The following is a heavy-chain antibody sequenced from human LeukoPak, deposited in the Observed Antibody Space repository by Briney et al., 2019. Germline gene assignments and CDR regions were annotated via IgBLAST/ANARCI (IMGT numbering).Heavy chain of an antibody. Sequence: SAKVSCKASGGTFSSYAISWVRHAPGQGLEWMGGIIPIFGTANYAQKSQGRVKITADKSTSTAYMELSSLRSEDTAVYYCARGDSSDYYPTPNLDYWGQGTLVTVSS. D-gene: IGHD3-22*01. V-gene: IGHV1-69*06. J-gene: IGHJ4*02. CDR1: GGTFSSYA. CDR2: IIPIFGTA. CDR3: ARGDSSDYYPTPNLDY.